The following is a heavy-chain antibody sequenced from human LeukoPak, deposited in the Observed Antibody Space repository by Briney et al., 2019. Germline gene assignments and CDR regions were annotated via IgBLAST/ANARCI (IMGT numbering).Heavy chain of an antibody. CDR1: GDSVSSNSAA. V-gene: IGHV6-1*01. Sequence: SQTLSLTCAISGDSVSSNSAAWNWIRQSPSRGLEWLGRTYYRSKWYNDYAVSVKSRLTINPDTSQNLFSLQLNSVTPADTAVYYCASGEGRGGSVAGLTLDYWGQGTLVTVSS. CDR3: ASGEGRGGSVAGLTLDY. J-gene: IGHJ4*02. D-gene: IGHD6-19*01. CDR2: TYYRSKWYN.